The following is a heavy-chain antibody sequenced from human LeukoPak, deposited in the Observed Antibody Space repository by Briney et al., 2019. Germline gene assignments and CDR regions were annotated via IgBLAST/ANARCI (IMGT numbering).Heavy chain of an antibody. D-gene: IGHD3-10*01. CDR2: ISGSGGST. V-gene: IGHV3-23*01. J-gene: IGHJ5*02. CDR3: AKLMVRGVISDNWFDP. Sequence: AGGSLRLSCAASGFTFSSYAMSWVRQAPGKGLEWVSAISGSGGSTYYADSVKGRFTISRDNPKNTLYLQMNSLRAEDTAVYYCAKLMVRGVISDNWFDPWGQGTLVTVPS. CDR1: GFTFSSYA.